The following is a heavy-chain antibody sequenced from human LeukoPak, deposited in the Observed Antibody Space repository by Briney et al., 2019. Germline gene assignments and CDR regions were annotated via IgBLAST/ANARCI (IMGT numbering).Heavy chain of an antibody. CDR2: ISSSGSTI. J-gene: IGHJ4*02. D-gene: IGHD3-9*01. CDR1: GFTFSSYE. V-gene: IGHV3-48*03. Sequence: GGSLRLSCVASGFTFSSYEMNWVRQAPGKGLEWVSYISSSGSTIYYADSVKGRFTISRDNAKNSLYLQMNSLRAEDTAVYYCARAVDDILTGYYSWLDYWGQGTLVTVSS. CDR3: ARAVDDILTGYYSWLDY.